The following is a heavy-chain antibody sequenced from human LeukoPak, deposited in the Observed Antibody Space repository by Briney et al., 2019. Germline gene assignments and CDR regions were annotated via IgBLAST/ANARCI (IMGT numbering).Heavy chain of an antibody. CDR1: GYSFTSYW. CDR3: ARHGAVVAATPNYYYMDV. Sequence: GESLKISCKGFGYSFTSYWIGWVRQMPGKGLECMGIIYPGDSDTRYSPSFQGQVTISADKSISTAYLQWSSLKASDTAMYYCARHGAVVAATPNYYYMDVWGKGTTVTISS. D-gene: IGHD2-15*01. J-gene: IGHJ6*03. CDR2: IYPGDSDT. V-gene: IGHV5-51*01.